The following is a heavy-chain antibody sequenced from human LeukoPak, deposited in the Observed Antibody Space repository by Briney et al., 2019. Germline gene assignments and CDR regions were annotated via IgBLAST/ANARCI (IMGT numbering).Heavy chain of an antibody. D-gene: IGHD3-3*01. CDR2: ISGSGGST. CDR3: AKHDFWSGFKYY. V-gene: IGHV3-23*01. J-gene: IGHJ4*02. CDR1: GFTFSSYA. Sequence: GGSLRLSCSASGFTFSSYAMSWVRQAPGKGLEWVSAISGSGGSTYYADSVKGRFTISRDNSKNTLYLQMNSLRAEDTAVYYCAKHDFWSGFKYYRGQGTLVTVSS.